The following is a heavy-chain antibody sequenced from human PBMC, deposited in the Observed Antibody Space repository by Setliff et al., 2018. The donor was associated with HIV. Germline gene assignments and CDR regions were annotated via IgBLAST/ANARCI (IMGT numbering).Heavy chain of an antibody. CDR2: VNPGDSST. V-gene: IGHV5-51*01. CDR1: GYSFATYH. CDR3: ARHLIPGDPRYSSSWYY. J-gene: IGHJ4*02. D-gene: IGHD6-13*01. Sequence: GESLKISCRTSGYSFATYHINWVRLLPGKGLEWMGTVNPGDSSTRYNPSFQGQVIISADKSISTAYLQWSSLKASDTAMYYCARHLIPGDPRYSSSWYYWGQGTLVTVSS.